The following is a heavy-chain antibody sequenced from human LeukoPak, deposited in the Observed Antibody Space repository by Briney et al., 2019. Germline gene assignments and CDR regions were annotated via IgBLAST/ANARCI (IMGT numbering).Heavy chain of an antibody. V-gene: IGHV4-59*01. D-gene: IGHD3-3*01. CDR3: ARVAEYYDFWSGYKPFDY. Sequence: SVTLSLTCTVSGGSISSYYWSWIRQPPGKGLGWIGYIYYSGSTNYNPSLKSRVTISVDTSKNQFPLKLSSVTAADTAVYYCARVAEYYDFWSGYKPFDYWGQGTLVTVSS. CDR1: GGSISSYY. J-gene: IGHJ4*02. CDR2: IYYSGST.